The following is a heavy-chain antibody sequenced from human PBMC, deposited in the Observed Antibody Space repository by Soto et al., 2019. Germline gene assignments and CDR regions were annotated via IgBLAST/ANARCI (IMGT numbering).Heavy chain of an antibody. Sequence: PGESLKISCKGSGYSFACYWITWVRQKPGKGLEWIVRIDPSDSQTYYSPSFRGHVTISVTKSITTVFLQWSSLRASDTAMYYCARKIYESDTGPNFQYYFDSWGQGTLVTVSS. CDR3: ARKIYESDTGPNFQYYFDS. J-gene: IGHJ4*02. CDR2: IDPSDSQT. V-gene: IGHV5-10-1*01. D-gene: IGHD5-18*01. CDR1: GYSFACYW.